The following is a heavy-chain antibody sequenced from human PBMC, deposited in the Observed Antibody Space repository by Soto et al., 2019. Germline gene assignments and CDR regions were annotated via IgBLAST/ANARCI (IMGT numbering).Heavy chain of an antibody. Sequence: SETLSLTCTVSGGSISSYYWSWIRQPPGKGLEWIGYIYYSGSTNYNPSLKSRVTISVDTSKNQFSLKLSSVTAADTAVYYCARVGTTVTNYFDYWGQGTLVTVSS. CDR2: IYYSGST. CDR3: ARVGTTVTNYFDY. J-gene: IGHJ4*02. V-gene: IGHV4-59*01. CDR1: GGSISSYY. D-gene: IGHD4-17*01.